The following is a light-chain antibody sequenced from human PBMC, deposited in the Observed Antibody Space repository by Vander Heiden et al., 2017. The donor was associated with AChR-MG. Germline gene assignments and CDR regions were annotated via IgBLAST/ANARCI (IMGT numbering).Light chain of an antibody. CDR1: QSVSNY. CDR2: GAS. CDR3: QQYKNWPPWT. V-gene: IGKV3-15*01. Sequence: EIVMTQSPATLSVSPGERATLSCRASQSVSNYLAWYQQKPGQAPRLLIHGASTRATGIPARFSGSGSGTEFTLTISSLQSEDFAVYYCQQYKNWPPWTFGQRTKVEIK. J-gene: IGKJ1*01.